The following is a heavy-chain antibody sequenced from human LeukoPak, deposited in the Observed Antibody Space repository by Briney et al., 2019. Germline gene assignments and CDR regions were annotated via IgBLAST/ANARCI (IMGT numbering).Heavy chain of an antibody. CDR1: GGTFSSYA. CDR2: IIPIFGTA. D-gene: IGHD6-19*01. Sequence: VASVKVSCKASGGTFSSYAISWVRQAPGQGLEWMGGIIPIFGTANYAQKFQGRVTITTDESTSPAYMALSSMRSEDTAVYYCAKYSSGQRYDYWGQGTLVTVSS. J-gene: IGHJ4*02. CDR3: AKYSSGQRYDY. V-gene: IGHV1-69*05.